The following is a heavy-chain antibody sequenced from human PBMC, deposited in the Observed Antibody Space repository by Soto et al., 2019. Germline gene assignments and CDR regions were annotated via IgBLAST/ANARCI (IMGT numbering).Heavy chain of an antibody. Sequence: PSETLSLTCAVAGVSISSGCYSWSWIRQPPGKGLEWIGYIYHSGSTYYNPSLKSRVTISVDRSKNQFSLKLSSVTAADTAVYYCARTPDIWGQGTMVTVSS. CDR2: IYHSGST. V-gene: IGHV4-30-2*01. J-gene: IGHJ3*02. CDR3: ARTPDI. CDR1: GVSISSGCYS.